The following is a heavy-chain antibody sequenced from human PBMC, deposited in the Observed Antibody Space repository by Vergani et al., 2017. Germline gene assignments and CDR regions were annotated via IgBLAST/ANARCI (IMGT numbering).Heavy chain of an antibody. CDR1: GFTFSSYG. J-gene: IGHJ4*02. CDR3: AKEGYCSGGSCYRTLDY. D-gene: IGHD2-15*01. V-gene: IGHV3-33*06. Sequence: QVQLVESGGGVVQPGRSLRLSCAASGFTFSSYGMPWVRQAPGKGLEWVGFIWYDGSNKYYADAVKGRFTISRDNSXNTLYLRMNSLRAEDTAVYYCAKEGYCSGGSCYRTLDYWGQGTLVTVSS. CDR2: IWYDGSNK.